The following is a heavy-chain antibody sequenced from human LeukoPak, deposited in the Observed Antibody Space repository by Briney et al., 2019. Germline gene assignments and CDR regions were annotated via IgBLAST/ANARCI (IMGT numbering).Heavy chain of an antibody. CDR1: RFTFSSYG. CDR2: ISYDGSNT. CDR3: AKCRDLWLAYFDF. J-gene: IGHJ4*02. D-gene: IGHD6-19*01. Sequence: PGGSLRLSCAASRFTFSSYGMHWVRQAPGKGLEWVAVISYDGSNTYYADSVKGRFTISRDNSKNTLFLQMNSLRAEDTAVYYCAKCRDLWLAYFDFWGQGTLVTVSS. V-gene: IGHV3-30*18.